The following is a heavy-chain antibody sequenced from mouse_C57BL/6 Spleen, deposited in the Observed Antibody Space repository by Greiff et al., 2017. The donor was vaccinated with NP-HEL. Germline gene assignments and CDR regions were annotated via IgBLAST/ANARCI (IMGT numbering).Heavy chain of an antibody. Sequence: VQLQQSGAELVKPGASVKLSCKASGYTFTSYWMHWVKQRPGQGLEWIGMIHPNSGSTNYNEKFKSKATLTVDKSSSTAYMQLSSLTSEDSAVYYCARGGNLGDYWFAYWGQGTLVTVSA. CDR2: IHPNSGST. CDR1: GYTFTSYW. V-gene: IGHV1-64*01. CDR3: ARGGNLGDYWFAY. D-gene: IGHD2-4*01. J-gene: IGHJ3*01.